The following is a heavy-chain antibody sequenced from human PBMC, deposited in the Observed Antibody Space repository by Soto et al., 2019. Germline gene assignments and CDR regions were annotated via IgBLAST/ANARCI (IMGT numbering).Heavy chain of an antibody. J-gene: IGHJ4*02. Sequence: GGSLRLSCAASGFTFSSYWMHWVRQTPGKGLVWVSRINSDESSTYYADSVTGRFTISRDNAKNTLYLQMNSLRAEDTAVYYCARGGLYFGSWGQGTLVTVSS. CDR3: ARGGLYFGS. CDR1: GFTFSSYW. CDR2: INSDESST. V-gene: IGHV3-74*01.